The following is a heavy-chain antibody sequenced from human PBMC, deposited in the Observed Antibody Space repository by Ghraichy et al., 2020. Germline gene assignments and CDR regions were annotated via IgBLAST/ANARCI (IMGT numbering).Heavy chain of an antibody. Sequence: GGSRLSCTASGFIFSSYGMHWVRQAPGKGLEWVAVMWFDGSNQNYGDSVKGRFTISRDNPKNTLYLQMNSLRAEDTAVYYCARDSASSWRSYNGLDVWGQGTTVTVSS. D-gene: IGHD6-13*01. CDR1: GFIFSSYG. CDR3: ARDSASSWRSYNGLDV. CDR2: MWFDGSNQ. J-gene: IGHJ6*02. V-gene: IGHV3-33*08.